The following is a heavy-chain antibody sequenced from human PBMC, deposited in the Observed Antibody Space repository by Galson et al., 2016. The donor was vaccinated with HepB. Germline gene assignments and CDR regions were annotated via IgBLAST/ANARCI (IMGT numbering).Heavy chain of an antibody. CDR3: ARVTGYCSGGSCANWFDP. D-gene: IGHD2-15*01. CDR1: EYSFTDYY. V-gene: IGHV1-2*02. Sequence: SVKVSCKASEYSFTDYYIHWLRQAPGQGLEWMGWINPNSGVTHYAQKFQGRVTMTRDTSISTAYMDLSSLRSDDTAVYYCARVTGYCSGGSCANWFDPWGQGTLVTVSS. J-gene: IGHJ5*02. CDR2: INPNSGVT.